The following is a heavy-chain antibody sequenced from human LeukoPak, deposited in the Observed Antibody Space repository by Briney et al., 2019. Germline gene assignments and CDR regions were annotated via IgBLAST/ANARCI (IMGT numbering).Heavy chain of an antibody. J-gene: IGHJ4*02. CDR3: VPGEYQLLWRFDY. V-gene: IGHV4-39*01. D-gene: IGHD2-2*01. CDR2: IYYSGST. Sequence: PSETLSLTCTVSGGSISSSSYYWGWIRQPPGKGLEWIGSIYYSGSTYYNPSLKSRVTISVDTSKNQFSLKLSSVTAADTAVYYCVPGEYQLLWRFDYWGQGTLVTVSS. CDR1: GGSISSSSYY.